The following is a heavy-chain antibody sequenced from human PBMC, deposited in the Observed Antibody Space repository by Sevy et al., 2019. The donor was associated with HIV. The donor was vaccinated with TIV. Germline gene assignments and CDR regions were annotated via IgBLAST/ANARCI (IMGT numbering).Heavy chain of an antibody. V-gene: IGHV3-7*01. D-gene: IGHD2-15*01. CDR3: ASDRAGCSGGSCYLFDY. J-gene: IGHJ4*02. CDR2: IKQDGSEK. Sequence: GGSLRLSCAASGFTFSSYWMSWVRQAPGKGLEWVANIKQDGSEKYYVDSVKGRFTISRDNAKNSLYLQMNSLRAEDTAVYYCASDRAGCSGGSCYLFDYWGQGTLVTVSS. CDR1: GFTFSSYW.